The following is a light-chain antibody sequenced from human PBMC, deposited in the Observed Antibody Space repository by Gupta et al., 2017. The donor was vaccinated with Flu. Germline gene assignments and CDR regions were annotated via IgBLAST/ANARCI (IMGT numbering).Light chain of an antibody. CDR3: ASWDASLRGGV. J-gene: IGLJ2*01. CDR1: NANIGSQT. Sequence: QSVLTLPPSASGTPGQTVTNSRSGRNANIGSQTVHWYQQFPGKDPKLLIYNDNERPSGVPDRFSGSRSGTSDSLDISGLQSEAEAEYYCASWDASLRGGVFGGGTKLTVL. V-gene: IGLV1-44*01. CDR2: NDN.